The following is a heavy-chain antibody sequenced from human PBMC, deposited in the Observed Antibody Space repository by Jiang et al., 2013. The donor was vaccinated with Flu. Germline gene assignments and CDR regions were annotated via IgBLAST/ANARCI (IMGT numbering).Heavy chain of an antibody. CDR1: GGTFSSYA. J-gene: IGHJ6*01. V-gene: IGHV1-69*04. D-gene: IGHD3-10*01. CDR2: IIPILGIA. CDR3: VRVRGVIIGANLYYYYGMDV. Sequence: SGAEVKKPGSSVKVSCKASGGTFSSYAISWVRQAPGQGLEWMGRIIPILGIANYAQKFQGRVTITADKSTSTAYMELSSLRSEDTAVYYCVRVRGVIIGANLYYYYGMDVWGPRDHGHRLL.